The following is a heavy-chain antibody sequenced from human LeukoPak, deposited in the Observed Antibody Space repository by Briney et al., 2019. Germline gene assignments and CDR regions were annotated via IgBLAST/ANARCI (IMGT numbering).Heavy chain of an antibody. CDR3: ARSDSSGYLVGAFDI. V-gene: IGHV1-69*13. Sequence: SVKVSCKASGGTFSSYAISWVRQAPGQGLEWMGGIIPIFGTASYAQKFQGRVTITADESTSTAYMELSSLRSEDTAVYYCARSDSSGYLVGAFDIWGQGTMVTVSS. D-gene: IGHD3-22*01. J-gene: IGHJ3*02. CDR1: GGTFSSYA. CDR2: IIPIFGTA.